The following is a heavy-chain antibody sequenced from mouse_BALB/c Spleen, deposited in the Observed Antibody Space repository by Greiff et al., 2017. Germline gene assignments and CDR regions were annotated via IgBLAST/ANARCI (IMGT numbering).Heavy chain of an antibody. CDR2: ILPGSGST. V-gene: IGHV1-9*01. J-gene: IGHJ4*01. CDR3: ARFGNYPYAMDY. Sequence: VQLQQSGAELMKPGASVKISCKATGYTFSSYWIEWVKQRPGHGLEWIGEILPGSGSTNYNEKFKGKATFTADTSSNTAYMQLSSLTSEDSAVYYCARFGNYPYAMDYWGQGTSVTVSS. CDR1: GYTFSSYW. D-gene: IGHD2-1*01.